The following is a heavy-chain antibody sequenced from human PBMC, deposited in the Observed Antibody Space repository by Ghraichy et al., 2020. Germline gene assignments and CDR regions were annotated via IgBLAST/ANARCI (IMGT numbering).Heavy chain of an antibody. J-gene: IGHJ4*02. CDR3: AKVLESYDILTGADY. Sequence: GGPLRLSCAASGFTFNNYAMHWVRQAPGKGLEWVSLISWDGYNTYFADSVKGRFTISRDNSKNALYLQMNSLRTEDTALYFCAKVLESYDILTGADYWGQGTPVTVSS. D-gene: IGHD3-9*01. CDR1: GFTFNNYA. CDR2: ISWDGYNT. V-gene: IGHV3-43*01.